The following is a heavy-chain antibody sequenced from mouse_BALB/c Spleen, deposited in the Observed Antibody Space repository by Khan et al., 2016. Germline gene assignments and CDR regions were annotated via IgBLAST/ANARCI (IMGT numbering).Heavy chain of an antibody. V-gene: IGHV1S81*02. Sequence: QIQLVQSGAELVKPGASVKLSCKASGYTFTSYYMYWVKQRPGQGLEWIGEINPSNGDTNFNERFKSKATLTVDKSSSTTYMQFSSLTSEDSAVYDSTQAGYDYPFAYWGQGTLVTVSS. D-gene: IGHD2-4*01. CDR2: INPSNGDT. J-gene: IGHJ3*01. CDR3: TQAGYDYPFAY. CDR1: GYTFTSYY.